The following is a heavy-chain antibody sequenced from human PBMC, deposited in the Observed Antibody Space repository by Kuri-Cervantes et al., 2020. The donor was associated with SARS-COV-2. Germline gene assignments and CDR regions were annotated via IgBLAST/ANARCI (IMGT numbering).Heavy chain of an antibody. CDR1: GGSISSGDYY. J-gene: IGHJ4*02. V-gene: IGHV4-30-4*08. Sequence: LRLSCTVSGGSISSGDYYWSWIRQPPGRGLEWLGYIYYSGSTYYNPSLKSRVTISVDRSDNQFSLKLSSVTAADTAVSYCARGRHFDYWGQGTLVTVSS. CDR3: ARGRHFDY. CDR2: IYYSGST.